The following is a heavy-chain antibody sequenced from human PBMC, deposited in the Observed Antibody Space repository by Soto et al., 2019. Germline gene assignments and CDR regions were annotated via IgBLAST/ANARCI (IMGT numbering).Heavy chain of an antibody. CDR3: ARLVVASITVYFGS. D-gene: IGHD3-3*02. V-gene: IGHV2-5*02. CDR1: GFSLSSSGVG. J-gene: IGHJ4*02. Sequence: QITLKESGPTLVRPTQTLTLTCSFSGFSLSSSGVGVGWIRQPPGKPLVWLTFIYWDDDKRYSPSLKSRLTIPKYTSKIQVVLTLTKMDPVDTATHYCARLVVASITVYFGSWGQETLLTVSS. CDR2: IYWDDDK.